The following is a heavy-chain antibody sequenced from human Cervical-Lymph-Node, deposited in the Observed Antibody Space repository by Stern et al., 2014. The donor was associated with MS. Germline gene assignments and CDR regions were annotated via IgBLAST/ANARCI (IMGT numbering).Heavy chain of an antibody. CDR3: ARDTAGDLVLEPSTMLGQDYFYYGLDV. Sequence: VQLVESGAEVKKPGSSVKVSCKASGGTFSSYAVSWVRQAPGQGLEWMGGIIPMYRTTEYAKKFRGRVTITADESTSTAFMELSSLTSDDTAVYYCARDTAGDLVLEPSTMLGQDYFYYGLDVWGQGTTVTVSS. V-gene: IGHV1-69*01. CDR2: IIPMYRTT. CDR1: GGTFSSYA. J-gene: IGHJ6*02. D-gene: IGHD2-2*01.